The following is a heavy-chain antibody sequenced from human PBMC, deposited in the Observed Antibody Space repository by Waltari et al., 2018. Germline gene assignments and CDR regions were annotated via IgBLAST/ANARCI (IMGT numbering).Heavy chain of an antibody. Sequence: QFQLQESGPGLVRPSETLSLACTVSGDSISRSSYYWAWIRQPPGKGLEWIGTIYSSRSTSYNSSLKSRVTISIDTSKNQFSLMLSSVTAADTAVYYCAKRENFNFWRDAFDLWGQGTMVTVSS. J-gene: IGHJ3*01. CDR2: IYSSRST. D-gene: IGHD3-3*01. CDR3: AKRENFNFWRDAFDL. CDR1: GDSISRSSYY. V-gene: IGHV4-39*07.